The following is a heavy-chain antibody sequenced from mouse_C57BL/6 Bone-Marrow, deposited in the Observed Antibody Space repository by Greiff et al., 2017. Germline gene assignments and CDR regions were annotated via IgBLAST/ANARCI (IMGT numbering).Heavy chain of an antibody. CDR3: ARLEFVGSSGDWYFDV. J-gene: IGHJ1*03. V-gene: IGHV1-85*01. Sequence: QVQLQQSGPELVKPGASVKLSCKASGYTFTSYDINWVKQRPGQGLEWIGWIYPRDGSTKYNEKFKGKATLTVDTSSSTAYMELHSLTSEDSAVYFLARLEFVGSSGDWYFDVWGTGTTVTVSS. CDR2: IYPRDGST. D-gene: IGHD1-1*01. CDR1: GYTFTSYD.